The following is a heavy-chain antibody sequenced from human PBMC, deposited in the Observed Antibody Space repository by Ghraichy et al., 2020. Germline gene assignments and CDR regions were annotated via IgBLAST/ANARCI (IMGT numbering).Heavy chain of an antibody. Sequence: GESLNISCAASGFTFSSYAMHWVRQAPGKGLEWVAVISYDGSNKYYADSVKGRFTISRDNSKNTLYLQMNSLRAEDTAVYYCARDGVVVITTWDFDYWGQGTLVTVSS. CDR2: ISYDGSNK. CDR1: GFTFSSYA. J-gene: IGHJ4*02. CDR3: ARDGVVVITTWDFDY. D-gene: IGHD3-22*01. V-gene: IGHV3-30-3*01.